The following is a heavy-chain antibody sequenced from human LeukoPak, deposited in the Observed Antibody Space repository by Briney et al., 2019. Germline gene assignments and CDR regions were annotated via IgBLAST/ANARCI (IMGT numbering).Heavy chain of an antibody. D-gene: IGHD3-10*01. CDR1: GFTFISYA. J-gene: IGHJ4*02. CDR3: AKDITMVRGVFDY. CDR2: ISGSGGST. V-gene: IGHV3-23*01. Sequence: PGGSLRLSCAASGFTFISYAMSWVRQAPGKGLEWVSAISGSGGSTYYADSVKGRFTISRDNSKNTLYLQMNSLRAEDTAVYYCAKDITMVRGVFDYWGQGTLVTVPS.